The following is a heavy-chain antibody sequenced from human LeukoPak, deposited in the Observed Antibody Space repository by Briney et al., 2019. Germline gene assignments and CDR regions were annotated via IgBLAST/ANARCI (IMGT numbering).Heavy chain of an antibody. D-gene: IGHD6-13*01. CDR3: ARELAAADAFDI. J-gene: IGHJ3*02. CDR2: IVVGSGNT. Sequence: ASVKVSCKASGFTFTSSAVQWVRQARGQRLEWIGWIVVGSGNTNYAQKFQERVTITRDMSTSTAYMELSSLRSEDTAVYYCARELAAADAFDIWGQGTMVTVSS. CDR1: GFTFTSSA. V-gene: IGHV1-58*01.